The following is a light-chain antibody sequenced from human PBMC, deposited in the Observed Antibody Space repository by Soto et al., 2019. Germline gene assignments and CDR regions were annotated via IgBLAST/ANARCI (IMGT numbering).Light chain of an antibody. J-gene: IGKJ1*01. V-gene: IGKV2-28*01. CDR2: LGS. Sequence: DIVMTHSPLSLPVSPGEPASISCRSSHSLLHSNGYNYLDWYLQKPGQSPQLLIYLGSSRASGVPDRFSGSGSGTDFTLKISRVEAEDVGVYYCMQPLQSWTFGQGTKVDIK. CDR1: HSLLHSNGYNY. CDR3: MQPLQSWT.